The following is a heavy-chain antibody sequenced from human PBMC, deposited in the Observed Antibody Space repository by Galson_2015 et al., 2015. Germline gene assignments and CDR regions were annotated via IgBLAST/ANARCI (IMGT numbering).Heavy chain of an antibody. CDR3: ARVSLFGVVIIEYFDY. D-gene: IGHD3-3*01. CDR1: GFTFSSHA. CDR2: ISYDGSTT. J-gene: IGHJ4*02. Sequence: SLRLSCAASGFTFSSHAIHWVRQAPGKGLEWVALISYDGSTTYYADSVKGRFTISRDNFKNTLYLQMNSLRAEDTAVYYCARVSLFGVVIIEYFDYWGQGTLVTVSS. V-gene: IGHV3-30*01.